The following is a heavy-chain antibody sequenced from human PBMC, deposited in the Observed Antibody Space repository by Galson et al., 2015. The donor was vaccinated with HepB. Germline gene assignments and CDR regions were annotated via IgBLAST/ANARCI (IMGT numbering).Heavy chain of an antibody. CDR1: GFTFSTYS. CDR2: ISSSGNYI. Sequence: SLRLSCAASGFTFSTYSMIWVRQAPGKGLEWVSSISSSGNYIYQADSVKGRFTISRDNAKNSLYLQMNSLRAEDTAVYYCARSPDEGEPYFDYWGQGTLVTVSS. J-gene: IGHJ4*02. D-gene: IGHD5-24*01. CDR3: ARSPDEGEPYFDY. V-gene: IGHV3-21*01.